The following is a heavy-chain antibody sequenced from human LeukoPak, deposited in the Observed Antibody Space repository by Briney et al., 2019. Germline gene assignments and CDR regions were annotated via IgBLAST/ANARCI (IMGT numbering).Heavy chain of an antibody. CDR1: GYTFTSYG. V-gene: IGHV1-18*01. Sequence: ASVKVSCKASGYTFTSYGISWVRQAPGQGLEWMGWISAYNGNTNYAQKLQGRVTMTTDTSTSTAYMELRSLRSDDTAVYYCAKDLLKSGYDLVAGYWGQGTLVTVSS. J-gene: IGHJ4*02. CDR2: ISAYNGNT. D-gene: IGHD5-12*01. CDR3: AKDLLKSGYDLVAGY.